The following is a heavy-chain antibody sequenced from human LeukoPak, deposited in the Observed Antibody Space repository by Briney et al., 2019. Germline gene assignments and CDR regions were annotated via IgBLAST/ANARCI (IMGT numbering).Heavy chain of an antibody. CDR1: GFTFSDYY. CDR2: ISSSGSTI. Sequence: PGGSLRLSCAASGFTFSDYYMSWIRQAPGKGLEWVSYISSSGSTIYYADSVKGRFTISRDNAKNSLYLQMNSLRAEDTAVYYCARARNTIFGVVIIRSHYYDYWGQGTLVTVSS. J-gene: IGHJ4*02. D-gene: IGHD3-3*01. V-gene: IGHV3-11*04. CDR3: ARARNTIFGVVIIRSHYYDY.